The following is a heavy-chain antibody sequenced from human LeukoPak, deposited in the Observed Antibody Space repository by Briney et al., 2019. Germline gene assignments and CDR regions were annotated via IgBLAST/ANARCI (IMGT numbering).Heavy chain of an antibody. D-gene: IGHD6-13*01. CDR3: ATVAVRSTSWYVNY. CDR2: INPTTGGT. V-gene: IGHV1-2*02. CDR1: GYTFSGSY. Sequence: ASVKVSCKASGYTFSGSYMHWVRQAPGQGLEWMGWINPTTGGTNYAQKFQGRVTMTRDTSISTAYMEMSRLISDDTAVYYCATVAVRSTSWYVNYWGQGTLVTVSS. J-gene: IGHJ4*02.